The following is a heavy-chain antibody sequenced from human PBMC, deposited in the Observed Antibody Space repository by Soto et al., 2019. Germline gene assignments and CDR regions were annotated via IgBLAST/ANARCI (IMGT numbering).Heavy chain of an antibody. J-gene: IGHJ5*02. CDR1: GGSISSSSYY. V-gene: IGHV4-39*01. D-gene: IGHD3-9*01. CDR3: ARSGVLRYFDWFNWFDP. CDR2: IYYSGST. Sequence: SETLSLTCTVSGGSISSSSYYWGWIRQPPGKGLEWIGSIYYSGSTYYNPSLKSRVTISVDTSKNQFSLKLSSVTAADTAVYYCARSGVLRYFDWFNWFDPWGQGTLVTVSS.